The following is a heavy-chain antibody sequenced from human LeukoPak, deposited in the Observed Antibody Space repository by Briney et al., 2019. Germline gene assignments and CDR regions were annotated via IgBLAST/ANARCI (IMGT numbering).Heavy chain of an antibody. CDR2: IYYSGTT. V-gene: IGHV4-59*01. J-gene: IGHJ4*02. Sequence: SETLSLTCTVSGGSISNYYWNWIRQPPGKGLEWIGYIYYSGTTNYNPSLKSRVSMSVDTSKNQFSLKLSSVTAADTAVYYCAREAYCGGDCYSGFDYWGQGTLVTVSS. D-gene: IGHD2-21*02. CDR3: AREAYCGGDCYSGFDY. CDR1: GGSISNYY.